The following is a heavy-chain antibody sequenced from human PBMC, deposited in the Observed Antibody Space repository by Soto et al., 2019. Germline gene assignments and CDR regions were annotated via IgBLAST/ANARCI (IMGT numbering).Heavy chain of an antibody. CDR1: GGSISSSSYY. CDR3: ARHGSRGYRYVKGVYYYYYYGMDV. D-gene: IGHD5-18*01. CDR2: IYYSGST. J-gene: IGHJ6*02. V-gene: IGHV4-39*01. Sequence: SETLSLTCTVSGGSISSSSYYWGWIRQPPGKGLEWIGSIYYSGSTYYNPSLKSRVTISVDTSKNQFSLKLSSVTAADTAVYYCARHGSRGYRYVKGVYYYYYYGMDVWGQGTTVT.